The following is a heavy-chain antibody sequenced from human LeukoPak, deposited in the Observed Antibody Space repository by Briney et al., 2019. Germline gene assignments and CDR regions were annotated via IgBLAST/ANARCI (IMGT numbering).Heavy chain of an antibody. V-gene: IGHV4-61*02. CDR2: IYTSGST. J-gene: IGHJ4*02. Sequence: SQTLSLTCTVSGGSISSGSYYWSWIRQPAGKGLEWIGRIYTSGSTNYNPSLKSRVTISVDTSKNQFSLKLSSVTAADTAVYYCAKGGERSSSSMDYWGQGTLVTVSS. CDR1: GGSISSGSYY. CDR3: AKGGERSSSSMDY. D-gene: IGHD6-13*01.